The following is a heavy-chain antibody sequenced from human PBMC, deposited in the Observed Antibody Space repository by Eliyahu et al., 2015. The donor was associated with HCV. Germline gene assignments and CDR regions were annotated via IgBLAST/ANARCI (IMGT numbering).Heavy chain of an antibody. CDR3: AKDSGSYYDSSGAFDY. V-gene: IGHV3-30*18. CDR2: ISYDGSNK. D-gene: IGHD3-22*01. Sequence: QVQLVESGGGVVQPGRSLRLSCAASGFTFSSYGMHWVRQGPGQGVGGVAVISYDGSNKYYADSVKGRFTISRDNSKNTLYLQMNSLRAEDTAVYYCAKDSGSYYDSSGAFDYWGQGTLVTVSS. CDR1: GFTFSSYG. J-gene: IGHJ4*02.